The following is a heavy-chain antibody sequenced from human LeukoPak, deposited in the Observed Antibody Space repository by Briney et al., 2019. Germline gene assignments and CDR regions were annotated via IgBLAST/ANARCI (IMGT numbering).Heavy chain of an antibody. D-gene: IGHD1-26*01. CDR1: GFTFSSYS. Sequence: GGSLRLSCAASGFTFSSYSMNWVRQAPGKGLEWVSYISSSSSTIYYADSEKGRFTISRDNAKNSLYLQMNSLRAEDTAVYYCARGNSGSYSYYYYYMDVWGKGTTVTVSS. CDR3: ARGNSGSYSYYYYYMDV. CDR2: ISSSSSTI. J-gene: IGHJ6*03. V-gene: IGHV3-48*01.